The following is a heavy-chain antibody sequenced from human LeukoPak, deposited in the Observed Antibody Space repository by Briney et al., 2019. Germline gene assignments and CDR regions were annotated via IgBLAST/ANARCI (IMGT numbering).Heavy chain of an antibody. Sequence: GASVKVSCKASGYTFTSYGISWVRQAPGQGLEWVGWISAYNGNTNYAQKLQGRVTMTTDTSTSTAYMELRSLRSDDTAVYYCARDLLLVGASVFDYWGQGTLVTVSS. CDR1: GYTFTSYG. V-gene: IGHV1-18*01. J-gene: IGHJ4*02. D-gene: IGHD1-26*01. CDR2: ISAYNGNT. CDR3: ARDLLLVGASVFDY.